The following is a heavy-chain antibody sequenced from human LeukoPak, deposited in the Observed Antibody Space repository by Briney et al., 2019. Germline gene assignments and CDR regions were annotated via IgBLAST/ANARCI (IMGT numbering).Heavy chain of an antibody. CDR2: ISYDGSNK. V-gene: IGHV3-30*04. CDR3: ARDVVPYYYYYMDV. CDR1: GFTFSSYT. D-gene: IGHD2-21*01. J-gene: IGHJ6*03. Sequence: GGSLRLSCAASGFTFSSYTMHWVRQAPGKGLEWVAVISYDGSNKYYADSVTGRFTISRENSKNTLYLQMISLRTEDTAVYYCARDVVPYYYYYMDVWGKGTTVTVSS.